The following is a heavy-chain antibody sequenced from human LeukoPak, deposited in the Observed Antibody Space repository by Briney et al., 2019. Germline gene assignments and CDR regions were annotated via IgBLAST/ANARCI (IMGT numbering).Heavy chain of an antibody. CDR3: ARDLGYCTNGVCHTRFDY. V-gene: IGHV3-30*03. CDR1: GFTFSRHG. J-gene: IGHJ4*02. CDR2: ISNDGSRK. Sequence: PGGSLRLSCAPSGFTFSRHGMHWVRQAPGKGLEWVAIISNDGSRKYYAHSVEGRFTISRDNSKNTPYLQMDSLRAEDTAVYYCARDLGYCTNGVCHTRFDYWGQGTLVAVSS. D-gene: IGHD2-8*01.